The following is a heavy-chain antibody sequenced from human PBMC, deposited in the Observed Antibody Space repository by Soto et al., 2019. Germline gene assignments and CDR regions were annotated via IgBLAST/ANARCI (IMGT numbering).Heavy chain of an antibody. Sequence: PGGSLRLSCAASGFTFSSYAMSWVRQAPGKGLEWVSAISGSGGSTYYADSVKGRFTISRDNYKNTLYLQMNSLRAEDTAVYYFAKPPVVGDPVHYRGQGTLAPVSP. CDR1: GFTFSSYA. J-gene: IGHJ4*02. D-gene: IGHD2-21*02. CDR2: ISGSGGST. V-gene: IGHV3-23*01. CDR3: AKPPVVGDPVHY.